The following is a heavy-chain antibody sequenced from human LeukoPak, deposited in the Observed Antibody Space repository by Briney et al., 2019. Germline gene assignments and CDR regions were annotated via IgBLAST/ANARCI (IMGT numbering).Heavy chain of an antibody. CDR3: ARDPGIVVPAYFDY. Sequence: GGSLRLSCAASTFTFSNYWMSWVRQAPGKGLEWVANIKQDGSEKYYADSVKGRFTISRDNARNTLYLQMNSLRDEDTAVYYCARDPGIVVPAYFDYWGQGTLVTVSS. CDR2: IKQDGSEK. V-gene: IGHV3-7*01. CDR1: TFTFSNYW. J-gene: IGHJ4*02. D-gene: IGHD2-2*01.